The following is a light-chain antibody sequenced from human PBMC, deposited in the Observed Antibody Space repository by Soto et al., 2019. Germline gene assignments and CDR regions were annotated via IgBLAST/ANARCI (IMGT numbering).Light chain of an antibody. V-gene: IGLV2-14*01. CDR2: EVS. CDR1: SRDIGGYNW. J-gene: IGLJ3*02. Sequence: QSALTQPASVSGSPGQSITISCAGTSRDIGGYNWVSWYQQHPGKAPQLIIFEVSNRPSGVSNRFSGSKSGNTASLTISGLQADDEADYYCTSYTSTTWVFGGGTNLTVL. CDR3: TSYTSTTWV.